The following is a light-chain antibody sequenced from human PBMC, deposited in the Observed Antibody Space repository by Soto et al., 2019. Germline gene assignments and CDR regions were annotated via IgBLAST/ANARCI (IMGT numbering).Light chain of an antibody. V-gene: IGKV3-20*01. J-gene: IGKJ3*01. CDR3: QKYGSSPPLT. CDR1: QSVSSSY. CDR2: GAS. Sequence: EIVLTQSPGTLSLSPGERATLYCRASQSVSSSYLAGYQQNPGQAPRLHIYGASSRSTGIPNRFRGSGSGTDANLSISRLDPGVLVGYYWQKYGSSPPLTFAPSPKVNIK.